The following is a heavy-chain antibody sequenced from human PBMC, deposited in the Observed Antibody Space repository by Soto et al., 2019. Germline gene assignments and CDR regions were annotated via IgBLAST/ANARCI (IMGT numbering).Heavy chain of an antibody. V-gene: IGHV3-74*01. CDR1: GFTFSSYW. D-gene: IGHD3-22*01. Sequence: PGGSLRLSCAASGFTFSSYWMHWVRQAPGKGLVWVSRINSDGSSTSYADSVKGRFTISRDNAKNTLYLQMNSLRAEDTAVYYCARDLVTYYYDSSGYYFDYWGQGTLVTVSS. CDR2: INSDGSST. J-gene: IGHJ4*02. CDR3: ARDLVTYYYDSSGYYFDY.